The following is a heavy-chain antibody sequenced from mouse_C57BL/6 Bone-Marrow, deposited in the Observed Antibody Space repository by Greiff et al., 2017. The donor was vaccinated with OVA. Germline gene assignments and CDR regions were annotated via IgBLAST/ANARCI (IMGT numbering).Heavy chain of an antibody. V-gene: IGHV1-55*01. CDR3: AREGGLPYYFDY. CDR2: IYPGSGST. Sequence: QVHVKQPGAELVKPGASVKMSCKASGYTFTSYWITWVKQRPGQGLEWIGDIYPGSGSTNYNEKFKSKATLTVDTSSSTAYMQLSSLTSEDSAVYYCAREGGLPYYFDYWGQGTTLTVSS. D-gene: IGHD2-4*01. CDR1: GYTFTSYW. J-gene: IGHJ2*01.